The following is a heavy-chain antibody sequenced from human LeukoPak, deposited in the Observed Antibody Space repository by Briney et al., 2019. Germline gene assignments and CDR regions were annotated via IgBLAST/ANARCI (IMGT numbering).Heavy chain of an antibody. D-gene: IGHD6-19*01. CDR1: GFAFSVYA. V-gene: IGHV3-23*01. Sequence: KPGGSLRLSCAASGFAFSVYAMSRLRQPPGKGLEWVSTINANSGTTSYAASVRGRFTISRDNSKNTLYLQLNTLRADDTATYYCAKPISGGLAVTADWFHPWGQGTLVVVSS. J-gene: IGHJ5*01. CDR2: INANSGTT. CDR3: AKPISGGLAVTADWFHP.